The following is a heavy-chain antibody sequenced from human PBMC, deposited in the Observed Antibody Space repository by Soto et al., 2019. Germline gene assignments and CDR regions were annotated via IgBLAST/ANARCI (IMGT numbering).Heavy chain of an antibody. V-gene: IGHV3-23*01. CDR2: LSDRT. D-gene: IGHD3-16*01. Sequence: EVQLLDSGGHLVQPGGSLRLSCAASGFTISNYAMSWVRQAPGKGLEWVSTLSDRTYYTDSVRGRFTISRDTSENTLDLQRNSLGVEDTVVYYCARSLGPSRHFLDQWGQGSLVTVSS. J-gene: IGHJ4*02. CDR1: GFTISNYA. CDR3: ARSLGPSRHFLDQ.